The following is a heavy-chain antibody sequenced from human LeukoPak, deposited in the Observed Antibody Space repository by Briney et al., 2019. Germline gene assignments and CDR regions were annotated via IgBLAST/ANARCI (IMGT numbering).Heavy chain of an antibody. CDR3: ARYHPSGYDAFDI. V-gene: IGHV4-59*01. D-gene: IGHD3-22*01. CDR2: IYYSGST. J-gene: IGHJ3*02. CDR1: GGSISSYY. Sequence: PSETLSLTCTVSGGSISSYYWSWIRQPPGKGLEWIGYIYYSGSTNYNPSLKSRVTISVDTSKNQFSLKLSSVTAADTAVYYCARYHPSGYDAFDIWGQGTMVTVSS.